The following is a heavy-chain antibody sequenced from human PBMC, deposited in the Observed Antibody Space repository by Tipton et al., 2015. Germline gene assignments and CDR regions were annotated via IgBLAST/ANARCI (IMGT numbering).Heavy chain of an antibody. D-gene: IGHD2-2*01. CDR3: ARYEVEVDAFDI. CDR1: GGSVNSNTNN. V-gene: IGHV4-61*01. Sequence: TLSLTCTVSGGSVNSNTNNWSGIRQPPGKGLEWIGYISHSGNTKYNPSLKSRLTMSVATSINQFSLKLNSVTAADTAVFYCARYEVEVDAFDIWGQGTMVTVSS. J-gene: IGHJ3*02. CDR2: ISHSGNT.